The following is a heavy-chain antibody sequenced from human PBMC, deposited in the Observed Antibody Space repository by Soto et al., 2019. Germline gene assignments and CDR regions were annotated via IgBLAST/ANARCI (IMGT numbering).Heavy chain of an antibody. CDR2: ISYDGSNK. Sequence: QVQLVESGGGVVQPGRSLRLSCAASGFTFSSYAMHWVRQAPGKGLESVAVISYDGSNKYYADSVKGRFTISRDNSKNTLYLQMNSLRAEDTAVYYCARATSKVGATTHFDYWGQGTLVTVSS. CDR3: ARATSKVGATTHFDY. J-gene: IGHJ4*02. CDR1: GFTFSSYA. D-gene: IGHD1-26*01. V-gene: IGHV3-30-3*01.